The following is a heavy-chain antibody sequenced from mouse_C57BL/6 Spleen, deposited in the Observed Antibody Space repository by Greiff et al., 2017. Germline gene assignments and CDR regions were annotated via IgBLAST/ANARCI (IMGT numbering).Heavy chain of an antibody. V-gene: IGHV1-55*01. Sequence: QVQLKQSGPELVKPGASVKMSCKASGYTFTSYWITWVKQRPGQGLEWIGDIYPGSGSTNYNEKFKSKATLTVDTSSSTAYMQLSSLTSEDSAVYYCARRAAQALHFDYWGQGTTLTVSS. J-gene: IGHJ2*01. D-gene: IGHD3-2*02. CDR1: GYTFTSYW. CDR3: ARRAAQALHFDY. CDR2: IYPGSGST.